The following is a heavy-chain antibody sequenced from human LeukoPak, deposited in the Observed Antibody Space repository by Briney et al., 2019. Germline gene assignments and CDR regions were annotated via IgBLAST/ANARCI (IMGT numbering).Heavy chain of an antibody. Sequence: GGSLRLSCAASGFTFSSYAMGWVRQAQGKGLELVSAISGSGSTIYYADSVKGRFAIFRDNAKNSLYLQMNSLRAEDTAVYYCARVGRRDLLSDAFDFWGQGTMVTVSS. D-gene: IGHD1-26*01. V-gene: IGHV3-23*01. CDR1: GFTFSSYA. J-gene: IGHJ3*01. CDR3: ARVGRRDLLSDAFDF. CDR2: ISGSGSTI.